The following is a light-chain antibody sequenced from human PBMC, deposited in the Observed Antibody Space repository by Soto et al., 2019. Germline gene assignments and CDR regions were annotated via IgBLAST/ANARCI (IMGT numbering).Light chain of an antibody. Sequence: QSALTQPASVSGSPGQSITISCTGTSSDVGGYNYVSWYQQHPAKAPKLMIYDVSNRPSGVSNRFSGSKSGNTAALTISGRQAADEAADYCSSYTSSSTYVVFGGGTKLTVL. V-gene: IGLV2-14*01. CDR3: SSYTSSSTYVV. J-gene: IGLJ2*01. CDR1: SSDVGGYNY. CDR2: DVS.